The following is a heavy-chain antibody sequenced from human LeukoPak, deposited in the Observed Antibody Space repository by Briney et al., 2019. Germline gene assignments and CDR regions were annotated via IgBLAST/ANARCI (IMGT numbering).Heavy chain of an antibody. J-gene: IGHJ4*02. CDR3: ATYLSSSSSLFDY. CDR1: GYTLTEVS. Sequence: ASVKISCKVSGYTLTEVSMHWVRQPHGKGLEWMGRFSPENGESVNAQKFHGRVTITEKTSPETATMDLRSLRSEDKAVYFCATYLSSSSSLFDYWGQGTLITVSP. CDR2: FSPENGES. D-gene: IGHD6-6*01. V-gene: IGHV1-24*01.